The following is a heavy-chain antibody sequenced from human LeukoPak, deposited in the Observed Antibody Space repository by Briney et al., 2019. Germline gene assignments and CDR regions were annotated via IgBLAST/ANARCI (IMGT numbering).Heavy chain of an antibody. J-gene: IGHJ4*02. CDR2: INSDGSST. Sequence: GGSLRLSCAASGFTFSSYWMHWVRQTPGKGLVWVSRINSDGSSTSYADSVKGRFTISRDNAKNTLYLQMHSLRAEDTAVYYCARESVPAAIADYWGQGTLVTVSS. CDR1: GFTFSSYW. D-gene: IGHD2-2*01. V-gene: IGHV3-74*01. CDR3: ARESVPAAIADY.